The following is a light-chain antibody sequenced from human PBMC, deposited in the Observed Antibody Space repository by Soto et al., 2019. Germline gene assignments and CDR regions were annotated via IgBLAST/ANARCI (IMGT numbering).Light chain of an antibody. CDR3: SSFTINHTLL. CDR1: VSDVGGYTY. J-gene: IGLJ2*01. CDR2: DVI. V-gene: IGLV2-14*01. Sequence: QSALTQPASVSGSPGQSITISCTGTVSDVGGYTYVSWYQQHPGKAPKLLIYDVINRPSGVSNRFSGSKSGNTASLTISGLQSEDEADYYCSSFTINHTLLFGGGTKLTVL.